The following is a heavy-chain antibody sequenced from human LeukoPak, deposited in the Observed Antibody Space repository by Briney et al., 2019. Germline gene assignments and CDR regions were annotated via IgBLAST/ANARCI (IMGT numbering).Heavy chain of an antibody. D-gene: IGHD3-3*01. CDR2: ISAYNGNT. V-gene: IGHV1-18*01. Sequence: ASVKVSCKASGYTFTSYGISWERQAPGQGLEWMGWISAYNGNTNYAQKLQGRVTMTTDTSTSTAYMELRSLRSDDTAVYYCARVRSGTTIFGVGATYGMDVWGQGTTVTVSS. J-gene: IGHJ6*02. CDR1: GYTFTSYG. CDR3: ARVRSGTTIFGVGATYGMDV.